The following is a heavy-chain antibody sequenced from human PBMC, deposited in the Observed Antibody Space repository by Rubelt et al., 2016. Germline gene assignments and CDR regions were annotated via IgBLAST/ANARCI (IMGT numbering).Heavy chain of an antibody. V-gene: IGHV3-23*01. Sequence: GGSLRLSCAASGLTFSIYAMNWVRQAPGKGLEWVSVVSGSGGITYYADSVKGRCTISRDNPKNTLYLQMNSLRAEDTAVYYCARVFVVVGSTWHFDYWGQGTLVTVSS. CDR1: GLTFSIYA. J-gene: IGHJ4*02. CDR2: VSGSGGIT. D-gene: IGHD2-15*01. CDR3: ARVFVVVGSTWHFDY.